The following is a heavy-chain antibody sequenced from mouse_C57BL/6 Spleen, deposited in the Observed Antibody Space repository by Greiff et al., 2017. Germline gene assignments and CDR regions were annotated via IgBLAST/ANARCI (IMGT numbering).Heavy chain of an antibody. CDR2: ISYSGST. CDR1: GYSITSGYD. J-gene: IGHJ1*03. V-gene: IGHV3-1*01. Sequence: EVKVVESGPGMVKPSQSLSLTCTVTGYSITSGYDWHWIRHFPGNKLEWMGYISYSGSTNYNPSLKSRISITHDTSKNHFFLKLNSVTTEDTATYYCARDPHYYGSSYWYFDVWGTGTTVTVSS. CDR3: ARDPHYYGSSYWYFDV. D-gene: IGHD1-1*01.